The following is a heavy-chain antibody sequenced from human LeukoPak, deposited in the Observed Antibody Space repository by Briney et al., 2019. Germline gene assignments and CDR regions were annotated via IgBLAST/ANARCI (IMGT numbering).Heavy chain of an antibody. D-gene: IGHD2-15*01. V-gene: IGHV4-4*07. CDR1: GGSISNFY. J-gene: IGHJ4*02. Sequence: PSQTLSLTCTVSGGSISNFYWSWIRQPAGKALEWIGHIYTSGSTNYNPSLKSRVTMSIDTSKNQFSLQLSSVTAADTAVYYCARGRYCSDGSCYFDYWGQGTLVTVSS. CDR2: IYTSGST. CDR3: ARGRYCSDGSCYFDY.